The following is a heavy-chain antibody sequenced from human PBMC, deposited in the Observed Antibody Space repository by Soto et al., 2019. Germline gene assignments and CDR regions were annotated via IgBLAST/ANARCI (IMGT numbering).Heavy chain of an antibody. D-gene: IGHD3-10*01. CDR2: INPNSGNI. J-gene: IGHJ4*02. CDR1: GDTFTTYD. CDR3: ARGPASGSYYPLDY. V-gene: IGHV1-8*01. Sequence: ASVKVSCKASGDTFTTYDINWVRQATGHGLEWMGWINPNSGNIGYAQRFQGRVTMTRDTAIRTAYMEVSSLRSDDTAVYYCARGPASGSYYPLDYWGQGTLVTVSS.